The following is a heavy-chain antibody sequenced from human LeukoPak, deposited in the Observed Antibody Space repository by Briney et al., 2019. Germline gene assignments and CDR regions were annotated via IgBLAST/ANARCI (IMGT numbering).Heavy chain of an antibody. J-gene: IGHJ4*02. V-gene: IGHV5-10-1*01. CDR1: GYSFTSYW. Sequence: GESLKISCKGSGYSFTSYWISWVRQMPGKGLEWMGRIDPSDSYTNYNPSLESRVTISVDMSANHISLKLTSVTAADTAVYYCAREGGPYRPLDHSGQGTLVTVSS. CDR3: AREGGPYRPLDH. CDR2: IDPSDSYT.